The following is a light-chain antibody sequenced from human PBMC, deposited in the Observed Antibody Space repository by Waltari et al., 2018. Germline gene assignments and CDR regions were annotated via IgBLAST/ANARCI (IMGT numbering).Light chain of an antibody. V-gene: IGLV2-23*02. J-gene: IGLJ2*01. Sequence: QSALTQPASVSGSPGQSITISCTGTSSDIGSHNIVSWYQQHPGKAPKLMIYEVSKRPSGVSNRFSGSKSCNRASLTISGLQAEDEADYYCCSYAGSSTLDVVFGGGTKLTVL. CDR1: SSDIGSHNI. CDR3: CSYAGSSTLDVV. CDR2: EVS.